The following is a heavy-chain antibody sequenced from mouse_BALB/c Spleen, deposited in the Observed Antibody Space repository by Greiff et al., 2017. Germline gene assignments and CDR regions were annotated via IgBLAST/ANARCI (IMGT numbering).Heavy chain of an antibody. D-gene: IGHD2-14*01. CDR3: ARSPPYDGYAMDY. J-gene: IGHJ4*01. CDR2: IWSGGST. V-gene: IGHV2-2*02. CDR1: GFSLTSYG. Sequence: QVHVKQSGPGLVQPSQSLSITCTVSGFSLTSYGVHWVRQSPGKGLEWLGVIWSGGSTDYNAAFISRLSISKDNSKSQVFFKMNSLQVNDTAIYYCARSPPYDGYAMDYWGQGTSVTVSS.